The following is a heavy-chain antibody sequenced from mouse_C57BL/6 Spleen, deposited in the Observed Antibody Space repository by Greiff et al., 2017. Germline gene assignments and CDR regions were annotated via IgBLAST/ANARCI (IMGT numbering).Heavy chain of an antibody. CDR2: IDPEAGDT. Sequence: EVKLVESGAELVKPGASVKLSCTASGFNIKDYYMHWVKQRTEQGLEWIGRIDPEAGDTKYAPQFQGKATITADTSSNTAYLQLSSLTSEDSAGYYCARGITTVPLAYWGQGTLVTVSA. CDR1: GFNIKDYY. V-gene: IGHV14-2*01. CDR3: ARGITTVPLAY. J-gene: IGHJ3*01. D-gene: IGHD1-1*01.